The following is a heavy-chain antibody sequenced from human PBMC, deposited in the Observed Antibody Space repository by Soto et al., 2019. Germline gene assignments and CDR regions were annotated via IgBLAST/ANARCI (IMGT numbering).Heavy chain of an antibody. Sequence: ASVKVPCKASGYTFTAYYMHWVRQAPGQGLEWMGRIYPKSGGTTFAQKFQGRVTMTSDTSINTVYMELDSLRSDDTAIYYCARVYRGYCNSTRCYSACDHWG. CDR1: GYTFTAYY. V-gene: IGHV1-2*06. J-gene: IGHJ5*02. D-gene: IGHD2-2*02. CDR3: ARVYRGYCNSTRCYSACDH. CDR2: IYPKSGGT.